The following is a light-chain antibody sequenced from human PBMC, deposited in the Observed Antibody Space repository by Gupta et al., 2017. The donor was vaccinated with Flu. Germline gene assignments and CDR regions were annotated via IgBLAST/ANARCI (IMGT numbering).Light chain of an antibody. CDR1: HDISRY. Sequence: DIQLTQPPSFVSASVGDRVTITCRASHDISRYLSWYQQKPVKAPKLLIYGASTLQSGVPSKFSGSRSVTEFTLTVIILQPEDFATYFCEQCNDYPRTFGHGTTVEI. CDR2: GAS. V-gene: IGKV1-9*01. CDR3: EQCNDYPRT. J-gene: IGKJ3*01.